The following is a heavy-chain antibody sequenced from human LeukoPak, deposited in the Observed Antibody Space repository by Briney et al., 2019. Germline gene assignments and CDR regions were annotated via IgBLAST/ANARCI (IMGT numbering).Heavy chain of an antibody. CDR2: IIPIFGTA. Sequence: ASVKVSCKASGGTFSSYAISWVRQAPGQGLEWMGGIIPIFGTANYAQKFQGRVTITTDESTSTAYMELSGLRSEDTAVYYCASVREAVTPPDYYYYMDVWGKGTTVTVCS. CDR1: GGTFSSYA. J-gene: IGHJ6*03. V-gene: IGHV1-69*05. D-gene: IGHD4-11*01. CDR3: ASVREAVTPPDYYYYMDV.